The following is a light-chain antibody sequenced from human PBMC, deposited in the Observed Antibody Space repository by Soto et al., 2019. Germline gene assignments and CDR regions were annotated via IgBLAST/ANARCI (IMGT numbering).Light chain of an antibody. Sequence: IVLTHSPGTLSLSPWERATLSCRASQSVSSSYLAWYQQKPGQAPRLLIYGASSRATGIPDRFSGSGSGTDFTLTISRLEPEDFAVYYCQQYGSSPTKFGQGTKVDIK. CDR1: QSVSSSY. CDR3: QQYGSSPTK. J-gene: IGKJ1*01. CDR2: GAS. V-gene: IGKV3-20*01.